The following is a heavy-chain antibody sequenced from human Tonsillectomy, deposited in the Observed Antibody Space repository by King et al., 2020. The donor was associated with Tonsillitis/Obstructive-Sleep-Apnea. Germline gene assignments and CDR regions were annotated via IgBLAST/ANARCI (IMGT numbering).Heavy chain of an antibody. CDR1: GYTFTSYS. Sequence: QLVQSGAEVKKPGASVKVSCKASGYTFTSYSMHWVRQAPGQGLEWMGIINPSGGSTSYAQKFQGRVTMTRDTSTSTGYMELSSLRSEDTAVYYCAKDYSNYDYYYYYMDVWGKGTTVTVSS. J-gene: IGHJ6*03. V-gene: IGHV1-46*01. CDR3: AKDYSNYDYYYYYMDV. CDR2: INPSGGST. D-gene: IGHD4-11*01.